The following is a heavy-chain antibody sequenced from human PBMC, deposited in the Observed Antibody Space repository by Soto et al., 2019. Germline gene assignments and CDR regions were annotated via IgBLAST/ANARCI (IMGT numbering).Heavy chain of an antibody. V-gene: IGHV3-53*02. Sequence: EVQLVETGGGLIQPGGSLRLSCAASGFTVSNNYMSWVRQAPGKGLEWVSLIYSGGSTFYAASVKGRFTISRDNSKNTLFLQMNSRRAEDTAVYFCATYTSLDYWGHGTLVTVSS. CDR2: IYSGGST. D-gene: IGHD3-16*01. CDR1: GFTVSNNY. CDR3: ATYTSLDY. J-gene: IGHJ4*01.